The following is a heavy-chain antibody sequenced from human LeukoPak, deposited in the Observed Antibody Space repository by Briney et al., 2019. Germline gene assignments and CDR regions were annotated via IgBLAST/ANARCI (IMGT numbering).Heavy chain of an antibody. CDR1: GFTFSNYA. CDR2: ISGTGGST. V-gene: IGHV3-23*01. Sequence: GGSLRLSCAASGFTFSNYAMSWVRQAPGKGLEWVSAISGTGGSTYYADSVRGRFTISRDNSKNTLYLQMNSLRAEDTAVYYCAKTHRDFYDSSGYYYYYYYYGMDVWGQGTTVTVSS. J-gene: IGHJ6*02. CDR3: AKTHRDFYDSSGYYYYYYYYGMDV. D-gene: IGHD3-22*01.